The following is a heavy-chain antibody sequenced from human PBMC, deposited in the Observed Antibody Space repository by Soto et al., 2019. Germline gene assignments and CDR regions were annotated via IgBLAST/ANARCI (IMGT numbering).Heavy chain of an antibody. Sequence: LGESLKISCKGSGYSFTSYWISWVRQMPGKGLEWMGRIDPSDSYTNYSPSFQGHVTISADKSISTAYLQWSSLKASDTAMYYCARQSLGYCSSTSCSYYYGMDVWGQGTTVTVSS. V-gene: IGHV5-10-1*01. CDR3: ARQSLGYCSSTSCSYYYGMDV. CDR1: GYSFTSYW. CDR2: IDPSDSYT. D-gene: IGHD2-2*01. J-gene: IGHJ6*02.